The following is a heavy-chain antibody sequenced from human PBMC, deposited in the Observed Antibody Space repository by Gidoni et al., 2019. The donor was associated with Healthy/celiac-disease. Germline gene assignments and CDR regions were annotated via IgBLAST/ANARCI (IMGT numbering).Heavy chain of an antibody. D-gene: IGHD3-9*01. CDR1: GGSVSRGSYY. V-gene: IGHV4-61*01. Sequence: QVQLQESGPGLVKPSATLSLTCTVSGGSVSRGSYYWSCIRQPPGKGLEWIGYIYYSGSTNYNPSLKSRVTISVDTSKNQFSLKLSSVTAADTAVYYCARDRSILTGYYYWYFDLWGRGTLVTVSS. J-gene: IGHJ2*01. CDR3: ARDRSILTGYYYWYFDL. CDR2: IYYSGST.